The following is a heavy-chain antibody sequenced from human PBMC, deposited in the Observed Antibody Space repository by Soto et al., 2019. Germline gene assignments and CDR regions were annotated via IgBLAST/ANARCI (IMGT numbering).Heavy chain of an antibody. D-gene: IGHD4-17*01. CDR1: GGSINSGGYY. CDR2: IYYSGTT. Sequence: SETLSLTCTVSGGSINSGGYYWSWIRQHPGKGLEWIGYIYYSGTTYYNPSLKSRITMSVDTSKIQFSLKLSSVTAADMAVYYCERGYDYGDYSDYWYFDLWGRGTLVTESS. V-gene: IGHV4-31*03. CDR3: ERGYDYGDYSDYWYFDL. J-gene: IGHJ2*01.